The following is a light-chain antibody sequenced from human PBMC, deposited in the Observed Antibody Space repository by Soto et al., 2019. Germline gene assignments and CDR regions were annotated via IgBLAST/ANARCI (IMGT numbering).Light chain of an antibody. Sequence: QSVLTQPRSVAGSPGQSVTVSCTGSSSDVGGYDYVSWYQQHPGTAPKLMIYDVSKRPSGVPDRFSGSQSGNTAFLTISGLQAEDEADYYCCSYGGSYSVFGTGTKVTVL. CDR3: CSYGGSYSV. V-gene: IGLV2-11*01. J-gene: IGLJ1*01. CDR1: SSDVGGYDY. CDR2: DVS.